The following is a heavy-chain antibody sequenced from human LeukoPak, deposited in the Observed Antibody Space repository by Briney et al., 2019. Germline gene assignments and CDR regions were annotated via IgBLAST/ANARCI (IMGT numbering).Heavy chain of an antibody. CDR1: GFTFSSYS. D-gene: IGHD6-6*01. CDR2: ISSSSSYI. CDR3: ARDLYSSSSMDY. V-gene: IGHV3-21*01. J-gene: IGHJ4*02. Sequence: PGGSLRLSCAASGFTFSSYSMNWVRQAPGKGLEWVSSISSSSSYIYYADSVKGRFTISRDNAKNSLYLQMNSLRAEDTAVHYCARDLYSSSSMDYWGQGTLVTVSS.